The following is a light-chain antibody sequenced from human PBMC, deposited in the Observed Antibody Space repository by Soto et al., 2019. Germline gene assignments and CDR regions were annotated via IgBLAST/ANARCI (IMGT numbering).Light chain of an antibody. CDR2: GAS. J-gene: IGKJ4*01. V-gene: IGKV3-20*01. CDR1: HSVSISY. Sequence: EIVLTQSPGTLSVSPGEGATLSCRASHSVSISYLAWYQQKPGQAPRLLIYGASSRATGIPDRFSGSGSGTDFSLTISRLEPEAFAVYYCQQYAYSQITFGGGTKVEIK. CDR3: QQYAYSQIT.